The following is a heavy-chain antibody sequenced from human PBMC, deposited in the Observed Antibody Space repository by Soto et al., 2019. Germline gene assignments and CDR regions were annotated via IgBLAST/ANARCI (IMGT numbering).Heavy chain of an antibody. D-gene: IGHD1-7*01. V-gene: IGHV3-21*01. CDR3: ARVFNWNYVYYYYGMDV. CDR2: ISSSSSYI. Sequence: PGGSLRLSCAASGLTFSSYSMNWVRQAPGKGLEWVSSISSSSSYIYYADSVKGRFTISRDNAKNSLYLQMNSLRAEDTAVYYCARVFNWNYVYYYYGMDVSCPGLTVT. CDR1: GLTFSSYS. J-gene: IGHJ6*02.